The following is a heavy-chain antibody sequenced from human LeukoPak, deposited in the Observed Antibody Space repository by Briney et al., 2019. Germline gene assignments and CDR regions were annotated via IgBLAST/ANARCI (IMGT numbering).Heavy chain of an antibody. CDR1: GGSISSLY. Sequence: PSETLSLTCSVSGGSISSLYWSWIRQPPGKGLEWIGYIYYTGSTNYNPSLKSRVTISVDTSKNQFSLKLSSVTAADTAVYYCARQQLSQLYYFDNWGQGTLVTVSS. V-gene: IGHV4-59*01. CDR3: ARQQLSQLYYFDN. CDR2: IYYTGST. J-gene: IGHJ4*02. D-gene: IGHD6-13*01.